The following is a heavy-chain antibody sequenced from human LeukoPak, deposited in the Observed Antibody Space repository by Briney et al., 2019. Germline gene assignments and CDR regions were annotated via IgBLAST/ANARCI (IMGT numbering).Heavy chain of an antibody. V-gene: IGHV1-18*01. D-gene: IGHD1-26*01. CDR1: GYTFIIYG. CDR2: ISAYNGNT. Sequence: GASVKVSCKASGYTFIIYGINWVRRAPGQGLEWMGWISAYNGNTNYAQKLQGRVTVTTDTSTTTAYMELRSLRSDDTGVYYCARDTYTGVGATKWDYSHYGMDVWGQGTTVTVSS. CDR3: ARDTYTGVGATKWDYSHYGMDV. J-gene: IGHJ6*02.